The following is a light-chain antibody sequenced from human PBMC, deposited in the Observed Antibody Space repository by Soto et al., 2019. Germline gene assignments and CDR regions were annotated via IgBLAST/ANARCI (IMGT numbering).Light chain of an antibody. V-gene: IGKV1-39*01. Sequence: IQMPQSPSSLSASVGDRVTITCRASQSISSYLNWYQQKPGKAPKLLIYAASSLQSGVPSRFSGSGSGTDFTLTISSLQPEDFATYYCQQSYSTPRTFGQGTKV. CDR1: QSISSY. CDR2: AAS. CDR3: QQSYSTPRT. J-gene: IGKJ1*01.